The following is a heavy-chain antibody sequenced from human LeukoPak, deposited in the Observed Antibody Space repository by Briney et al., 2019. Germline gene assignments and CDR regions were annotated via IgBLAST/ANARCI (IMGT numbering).Heavy chain of an antibody. Sequence: GASVKVSCKASSYRSPNYGITWVRQAPGHGLEWMGWISTYNGNTQYAQNLQGRVTLTTDSSTNTVYMELRSLTSDDTAVYYCAIPAKGAYFYFYMDVWGERTSVT. J-gene: IGHJ6*03. CDR1: SYRSPNYG. CDR2: ISTYNGNT. V-gene: IGHV1-18*01. CDR3: AIPAKGAYFYFYMDV.